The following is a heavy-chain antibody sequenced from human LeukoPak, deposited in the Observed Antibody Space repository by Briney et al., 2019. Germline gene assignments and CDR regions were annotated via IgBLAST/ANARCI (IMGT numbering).Heavy chain of an antibody. Sequence: ASVKVSCKASGDTFTSYAISWVRQAPGQGLEWMGRIIPIFGTANYAQKFQGRVTITTDESTSTAYMELSSLRSEDTAGYYCARGGYEVDYWGQGTLVTVSS. CDR1: GDTFTSYA. V-gene: IGHV1-69*05. J-gene: IGHJ4*02. D-gene: IGHD3-3*01. CDR2: IIPIFGTA. CDR3: ARGGYEVDY.